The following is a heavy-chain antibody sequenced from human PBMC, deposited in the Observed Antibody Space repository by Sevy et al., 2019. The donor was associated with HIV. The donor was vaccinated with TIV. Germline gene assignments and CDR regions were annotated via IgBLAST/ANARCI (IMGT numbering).Heavy chain of an antibody. CDR2: IYPGDSDI. D-gene: IGHD3-22*01. V-gene: IGHV5-51*01. J-gene: IGHJ4*02. CDR3: ARRVYDSSGYPQYYFHY. Sequence: GESLKISCKGSGYRFSNYWIAWVRQMPGKGLEWMGIIYPGDSDIRYSPSHLGQVTISADKSISTAYLQWSSLEASDTGICFCARRVYDSSGYPQYYFHYWGQGTLVTVSS. CDR1: GYRFSNYW.